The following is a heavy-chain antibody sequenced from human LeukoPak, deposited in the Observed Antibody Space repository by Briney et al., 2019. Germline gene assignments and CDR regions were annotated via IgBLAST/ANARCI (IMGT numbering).Heavy chain of an antibody. CDR2: ISGSGGST. CDR3: AKDEYYYDSSGYASQH. CDR1: GFTFSSYA. J-gene: IGHJ1*01. D-gene: IGHD3-22*01. V-gene: IGHV3-23*01. Sequence: GASLRLSCAASGFTFSSYAMSWVRQAPGKGLEWVSAISGSGGSTYYADSVKGLFTISRDNSKNTLYLQMNSLRAEDTAVYYCAKDEYYYDSSGYASQHWGQGTLVTVSS.